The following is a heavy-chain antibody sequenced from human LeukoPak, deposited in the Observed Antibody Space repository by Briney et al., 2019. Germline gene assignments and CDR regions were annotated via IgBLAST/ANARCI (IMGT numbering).Heavy chain of an antibody. CDR1: GFTFSNYG. Sequence: GGSLRLSCAASGFTFSNYGMHWVRQAPGKGLEWVTFISYDGSSKYYADSVKGRFTISRDNSKNTLNLQMNSLRADDTGVYYCAKILGQQVVTIDAWGQGTLVTVSS. J-gene: IGHJ5*02. CDR3: AKILGQQVVTIDA. D-gene: IGHD5-12*01. V-gene: IGHV3-30*02. CDR2: ISYDGSSK.